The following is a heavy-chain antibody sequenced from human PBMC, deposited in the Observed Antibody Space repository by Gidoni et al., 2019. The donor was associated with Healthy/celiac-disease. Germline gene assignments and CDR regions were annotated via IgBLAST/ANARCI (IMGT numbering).Heavy chain of an antibody. Sequence: QVQLQQWGAGLLKPSETLFLTCAVYGGSFSGYYWSWIRQPPGKGLEWMGEINHSGSTNYNPSLKSRVTISVDTAKNQFSLKLSSVTAADTAVYYCARGRIYSGSEGRWFDPWGQGTLVTVSS. D-gene: IGHD5-12*01. CDR3: ARGRIYSGSEGRWFDP. CDR2: INHSGST. V-gene: IGHV4-34*01. J-gene: IGHJ5*02. CDR1: GGSFSGYY.